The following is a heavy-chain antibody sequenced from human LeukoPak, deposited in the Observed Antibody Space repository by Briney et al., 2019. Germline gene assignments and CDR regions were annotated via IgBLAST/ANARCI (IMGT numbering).Heavy chain of an antibody. V-gene: IGHV1-69*04. CDR3: AGQVEMATTTFDY. D-gene: IGHD5-24*01. J-gene: IGHJ4*02. Sequence: ASVKVSCKASGGTFSSYAISWVRQAPGQGLEWMGRIIPIVGIANYAQKFQGRVTITADKSTSTAYMELSSLRSEDTAVYYCAGQVEMATTTFDYWGQGTLVTVSS. CDR1: GGTFSSYA. CDR2: IIPIVGIA.